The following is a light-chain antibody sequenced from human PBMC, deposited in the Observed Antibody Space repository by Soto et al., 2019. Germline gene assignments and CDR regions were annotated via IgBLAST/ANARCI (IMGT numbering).Light chain of an antibody. J-gene: IGKJ5*01. V-gene: IGKV1-39*01. CDR1: QSIATF. CDR3: QKSFPPPTP. Sequence: DIPMTQSPSSLSASVGDRVTITCRASQSIATFLNWYQQKPGKAPKLLIHAASSLQSAVPSRFSGGGSGTDFTPTVGSLLPEESAISDCQKSFPPPTPFG. CDR2: AAS.